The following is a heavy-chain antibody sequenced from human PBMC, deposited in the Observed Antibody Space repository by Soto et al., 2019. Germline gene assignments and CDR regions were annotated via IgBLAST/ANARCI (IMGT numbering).Heavy chain of an antibody. CDR1: GGSISSYY. CDR2: IYYSGST. V-gene: IGHV4-59*08. CDR3: ARLGSKKTSVTPYYYYGMDV. D-gene: IGHD4-4*01. J-gene: IGHJ6*02. Sequence: SETLSLTCTVSGGSISSYYWSWIRQPPGKGLEWIGYIYYSGSTNYNPSLKSRVTISVDTSKNQFSLKRSSVTAADTAVYYCARLGSKKTSVTPYYYYGMDVWGQGTTVTVSS.